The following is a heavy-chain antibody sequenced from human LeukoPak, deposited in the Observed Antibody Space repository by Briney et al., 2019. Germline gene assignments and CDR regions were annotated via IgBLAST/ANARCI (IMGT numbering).Heavy chain of an antibody. Sequence: SETLSLTCTVSGGSISSYYWSWIRQPTGKGLEWIGYIYYSGSTNYNPSLKSRVTISVDTSKNQFSLKLSSVTAADTAVYYCARVVAATGDYFDYWGQGTLVTVSS. D-gene: IGHD2-15*01. CDR2: IYYSGST. V-gene: IGHV4-59*01. CDR3: ARVVAATGDYFDY. J-gene: IGHJ4*02. CDR1: GGSISSYY.